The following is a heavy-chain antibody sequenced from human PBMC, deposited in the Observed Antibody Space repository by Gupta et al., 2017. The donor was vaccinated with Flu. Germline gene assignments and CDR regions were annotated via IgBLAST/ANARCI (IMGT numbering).Heavy chain of an antibody. V-gene: IGHV3-15*01. D-gene: IGHD3-16*01. CDR1: GFNFIDAD. Sequence: EGQLVESGGGLVEPGGSLRRSCAASGFNFIDADMNWFRQAPGKGLEWVGRLKSHADGGTTDYGPPVKGRFTISRDDSKNTLFLQMRGLQAEDTAMYFCTTDSSGGITFDIWGQGTMVTVSS. CDR3: TTDSSGGITFDI. J-gene: IGHJ3*02. CDR2: LKSHADGGTT.